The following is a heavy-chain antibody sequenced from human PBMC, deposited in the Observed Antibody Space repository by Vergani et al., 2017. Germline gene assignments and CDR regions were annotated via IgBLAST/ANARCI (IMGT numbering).Heavy chain of an antibody. CDR1: EYSFGNYW. J-gene: IGHJ4*02. D-gene: IGHD5/OR15-5a*01. CDR2: IYPADSDT. V-gene: IGHV5-51*03. CDR3: VRDATYTVS. Sequence: EVELVQSGPEMRKPGESLKISCKGSEYSFGNYWIGWVRQMPGKGLEWMGIIYPADSDTRYSPSFQGQVTISADTSISTAFLQWDSLKASDTGLYYCVRDATYTVSWGLATLVTVSS.